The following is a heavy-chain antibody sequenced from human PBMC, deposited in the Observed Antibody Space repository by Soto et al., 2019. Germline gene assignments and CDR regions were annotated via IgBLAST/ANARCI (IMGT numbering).Heavy chain of an antibody. CDR1: GGTFSSYT. CDR2: IIPILGIA. V-gene: IGHV1-69*02. D-gene: IGHD3-22*01. Sequence: QVQLVQSGAEVKKPGSSVKVSCKASGGTFSSYTISWVRQAPGQGLEWMGRIIPILGIANYAQKFQGRVTITADKSTSTAYMELSSQRSEDTAVYYCASSTSSTSLIEYFDYWGQGTLVTVSS. CDR3: ASSTSSTSLIEYFDY. J-gene: IGHJ4*02.